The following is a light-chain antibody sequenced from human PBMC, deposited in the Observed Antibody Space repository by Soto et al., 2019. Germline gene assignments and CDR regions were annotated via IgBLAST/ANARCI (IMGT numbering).Light chain of an antibody. CDR3: QQYNSYSQWT. CDR2: KAS. V-gene: IGKV1-5*03. J-gene: IGKJ1*01. Sequence: DIQMTQSPSTLSGSVGDRVTITCRASQTISSWLAWYQQKPGKAPKLPIYKASTLKSGVPSRFSGSGSGTEFTLTISSLQPDDFATYYCQQYNSYSQWTFGQGTKVDIK. CDR1: QTISSW.